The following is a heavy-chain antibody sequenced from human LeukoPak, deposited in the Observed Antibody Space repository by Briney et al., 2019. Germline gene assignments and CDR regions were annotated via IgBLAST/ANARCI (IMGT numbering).Heavy chain of an antibody. V-gene: IGHV3-30*04. CDR3: ARAMVRGVIPY. CDR1: GFTFRAYA. CDR2: ISNEGTIQ. D-gene: IGHD3-10*01. Sequence: PPGGSLTLSCAASGFTFRAYAMHWVRQAPGKGLEWLAVISNEGTIQYYADSVKGRFTISRDNSRNIMNLQTDSLRPEDTALYYCARAMVRGVIPYWGQGTLVTVSS. J-gene: IGHJ4*02.